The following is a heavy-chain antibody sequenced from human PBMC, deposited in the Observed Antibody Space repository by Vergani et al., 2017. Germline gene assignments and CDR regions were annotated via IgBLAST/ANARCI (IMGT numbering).Heavy chain of an antibody. CDR3: ARGWIIAAAEVRLKLDY. Sequence: QVQLVQSGAEVKKPGASVKVSCKASGYTFTSYYMHWVRQAPGQGLEWMGIINPSCGSTSYAQKFQGRVTMTRDTSTSTVYMELSSLRSEDTAVYYCARGWIIAAAEVRLKLDYWGQGTLVTVSS. CDR1: GYTFTSYY. CDR2: INPSCGST. D-gene: IGHD6-13*01. J-gene: IGHJ4*02. V-gene: IGHV1-46*01.